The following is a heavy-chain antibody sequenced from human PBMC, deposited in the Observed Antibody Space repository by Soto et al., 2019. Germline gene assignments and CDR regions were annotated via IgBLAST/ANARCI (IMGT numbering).Heavy chain of an antibody. CDR3: AAGHVVVVAATGSPLDFDY. J-gene: IGHJ4*02. D-gene: IGHD2-15*01. V-gene: IGHV1-58*01. Sequence: SVKVSCKASGFTFTSSAVQWVRQARGQRLEWIGWIVVGSGNTNYAQKFQERVTITRDMSTSTAYMELSSLRSEDTAVYYCAAGHVVVVAATGSPLDFDYWGQGTLVTVSS. CDR1: GFTFTSSA. CDR2: IVVGSGNT.